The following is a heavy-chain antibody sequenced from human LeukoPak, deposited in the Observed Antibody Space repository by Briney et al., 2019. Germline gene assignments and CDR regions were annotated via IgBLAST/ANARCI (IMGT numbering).Heavy chain of an antibody. V-gene: IGHV4-59*08. D-gene: IGHD6-19*01. Sequence: SETLSLTCTVSGGSISSYYWSWIRQPPGKGLEWIGYIHYSGSTKYNPPLKSRVTISVDTSKNQFSLKLSSVTAADTAVYYCARHSEQWLTRPFDYWGQGTLVTVSS. CDR2: IHYSGST. J-gene: IGHJ4*02. CDR1: GGSISSYY. CDR3: ARHSEQWLTRPFDY.